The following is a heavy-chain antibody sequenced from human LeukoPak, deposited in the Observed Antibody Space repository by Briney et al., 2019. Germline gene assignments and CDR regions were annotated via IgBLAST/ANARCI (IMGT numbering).Heavy chain of an antibody. J-gene: IGHJ4*02. CDR2: ISWNSGSI. Sequence: GRSLRLSCATSGLTFDDYAMHWVRQAPGKRLDWVSGISWNSGSIGYADSVKGRFTISRDNAKNSLYLQMNSLRAEDTALYYCAKASGWQAFDYWGQGTLVTVSP. V-gene: IGHV3-9*01. D-gene: IGHD6-19*01. CDR1: GLTFDDYA. CDR3: AKASGWQAFDY.